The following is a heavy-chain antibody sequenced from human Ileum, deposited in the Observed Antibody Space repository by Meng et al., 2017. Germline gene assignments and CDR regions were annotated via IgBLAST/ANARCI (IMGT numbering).Heavy chain of an antibody. CDR2: ISRSGTT. J-gene: IGHJ4*02. V-gene: IGHV4-34*01. D-gene: IGHD4-11*01. CDR3: ARSGVTTVTYLD. CDR1: GGSFSTYY. Sequence: GQLQQWGGGLLKPSETLSLTCAIGGGSFSTYYWSWIRQPPGKGLEWIGEISRSGTTNYNPSLKSRVTISVDTSKNQFSLTVTSVTAADSALYYCARSGVTTVTYLDWGQGTLVTVSS.